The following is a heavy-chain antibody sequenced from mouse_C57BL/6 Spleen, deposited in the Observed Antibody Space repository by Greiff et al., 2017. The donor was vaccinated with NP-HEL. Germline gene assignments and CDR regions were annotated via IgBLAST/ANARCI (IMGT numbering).Heavy chain of an antibody. Sequence: VQLQQSGPGLVKPSQSLSLTCSVTGYSITSGYYWNWIRQFPGNKLEWMGYISYDGSNNYNPSLKNRISITRDTSKNQFFLKLNSVTTEDTATYYCARGTAYYYGSSLYAMDYWGQGTSVTVSS. CDR3: ARGTAYYYGSSLYAMDY. CDR2: ISYDGSN. D-gene: IGHD1-1*01. V-gene: IGHV3-6*01. J-gene: IGHJ4*01. CDR1: GYSITSGYY.